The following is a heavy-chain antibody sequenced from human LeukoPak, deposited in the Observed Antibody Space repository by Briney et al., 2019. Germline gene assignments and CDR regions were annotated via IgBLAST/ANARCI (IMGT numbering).Heavy chain of an antibody. D-gene: IGHD6-19*01. CDR3: ARDIPDHSSGWLFDY. CDR1: GFTFSSYW. CDR2: IKQDGSEK. J-gene: IGHJ4*02. V-gene: IGHV3-7*01. Sequence: PGGSLRLSCAASGFTFSSYWMSWVRQAPGKGLEWVANIKQDGSEKYYVDSVKGQFTISRDNAKNSLYLQMNSLRAEDTAVYYCARDIPDHSSGWLFDYWGQGTLVTVSS.